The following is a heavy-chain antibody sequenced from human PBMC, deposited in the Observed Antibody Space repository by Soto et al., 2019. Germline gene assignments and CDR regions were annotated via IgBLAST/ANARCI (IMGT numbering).Heavy chain of an antibody. CDR2: TYYRSKWYN. J-gene: IGHJ6*02. Sequence: QTLSLTGVSSWESVSSNSAAWDWIMQSPWRGLEWLGRTYYRSKWYNDYAVSVKSRITINPDTSKNQFSLQLNSVTPEDTAVYYCARESQDIAVAGPYYYSYGMDVWGQGTTVTASS. D-gene: IGHD6-19*01. CDR1: WESVSSNSAA. V-gene: IGHV6-1*01. CDR3: ARESQDIAVAGPYYYSYGMDV.